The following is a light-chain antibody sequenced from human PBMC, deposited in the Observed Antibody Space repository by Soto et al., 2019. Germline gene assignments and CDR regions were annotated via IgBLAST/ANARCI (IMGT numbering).Light chain of an antibody. J-gene: IGLJ1*01. CDR3: SSYTNINTRACV. V-gene: IGLV2-14*01. Sequence: QSALTQPASVSGSPGQSITISCTGTSSDVGGYNYVSWYQQHPGKAPKLMIYEVSNRPTGVSNRFSGSKSGNTASLTISGLQDEDEADYYCSSYTNINTRACVFGTGTKLTVL. CDR2: EVS. CDR1: SSDVGGYNY.